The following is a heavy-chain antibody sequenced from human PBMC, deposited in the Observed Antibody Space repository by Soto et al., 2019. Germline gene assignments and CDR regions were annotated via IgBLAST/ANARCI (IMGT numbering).Heavy chain of an antibody. CDR1: GGSISSYY. CDR2: IYWTGST. CDR3: ARLKVTSDYYMAF. D-gene: IGHD4-4*01. V-gene: IGHV4-59*01. Sequence: QVQLQESGPGLVKSSETLSLTCTVSGGSISSYYWSWIRQPPGKGLEWIGNIYWTGSTYYNPSLTSRVTISIDTAKNQFSLKVSSVTAADTAVYYCARLKVTSDYYMAFWGKGTTVTVSS. J-gene: IGHJ6*03.